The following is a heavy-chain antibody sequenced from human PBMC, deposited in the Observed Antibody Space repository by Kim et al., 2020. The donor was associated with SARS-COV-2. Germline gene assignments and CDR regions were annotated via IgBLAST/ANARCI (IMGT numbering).Heavy chain of an antibody. J-gene: IGHJ4*02. CDR1: GFTFDDYA. CDR3: AKEVGYSSSSLRFDY. CDR2: ISGDGGST. V-gene: IGHV3-43*02. D-gene: IGHD6-6*01. Sequence: GGSLRLSCAASGFTFDDYAMHWVRQAPGKGLEWVSLISGDGGSTYYADSVKGRFTISRDNSKNSLYLQMNSLRTEDTALYYCAKEVGYSSSSLRFDYWGQGTLVTVSS.